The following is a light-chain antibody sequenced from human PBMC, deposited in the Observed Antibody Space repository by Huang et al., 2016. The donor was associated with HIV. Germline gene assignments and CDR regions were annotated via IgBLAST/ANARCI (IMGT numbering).Light chain of an antibody. Sequence: EIVLTQSPGTLSLSPGERATLSCRASQSVSSGYLAWYQKRPGQAHRLLIFGVSTRATGIPDMFSGSGSGTDFTLTISRLEPEDFAVYYCQQYDSSPGTFGQGTKVEIK. CDR2: GVS. J-gene: IGKJ1*01. CDR3: QQYDSSPGT. V-gene: IGKV3-20*01. CDR1: QSVSSGY.